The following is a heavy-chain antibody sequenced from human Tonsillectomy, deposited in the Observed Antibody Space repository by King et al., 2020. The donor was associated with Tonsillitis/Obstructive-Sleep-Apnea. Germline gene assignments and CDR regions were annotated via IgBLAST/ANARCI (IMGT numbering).Heavy chain of an antibody. CDR1: GFTFSSYA. CDR2: ISGSGGST. CDR3: AIPPLDTNAWDYYYYMDV. Sequence: VQLVESGGGLVQPGGSLRLSCAASGFTFSSYAMSWVRQAPGKGLEGVSAISGSGGSTHYADSVKGRFTISRDNSKNTLYLQMNSLRAEDTALYYCAIPPLDTNAWDYYYYMDVWGKGTTVTVSS. J-gene: IGHJ6*03. D-gene: IGHD5-18*01. V-gene: IGHV3-23*04.